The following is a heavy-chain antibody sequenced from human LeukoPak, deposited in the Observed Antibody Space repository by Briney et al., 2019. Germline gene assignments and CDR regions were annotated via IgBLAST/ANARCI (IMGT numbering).Heavy chain of an antibody. CDR2: ISSSSSYI. CDR1: GFPFRSYS. Sequence: GGPLRLPCAAPGFPFRSYSMNGAGQAQGKGREGVSSISSSSSYIYYADSVKGRFTISRDNAKNSLYLQMNSLRAEDTAVYYCARGGRYSYNDYWGQGTLVTVSS. J-gene: IGHJ4*02. D-gene: IGHD5-18*01. V-gene: IGHV3-21*01. CDR3: ARGGRYSYNDY.